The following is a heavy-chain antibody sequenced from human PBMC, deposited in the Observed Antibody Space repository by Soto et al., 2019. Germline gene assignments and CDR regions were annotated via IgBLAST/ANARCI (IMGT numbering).Heavy chain of an antibody. V-gene: IGHV3-7*01. CDR3: VRRPIHRAWYFDP. Sequence: GGSLRLSCAASGFTFSSYWMSWVRQAPGKGQEWVANIKQDGGEKYYVDSVKGRFTISRDNSKNTLYLQMNSLRAEDRDVYDCVRRPIHRAWYFDPGGRGTLVTVSS. CDR1: GFTFSSYW. J-gene: IGHJ2*01. CDR2: IKQDGGEK. D-gene: IGHD3-10*01.